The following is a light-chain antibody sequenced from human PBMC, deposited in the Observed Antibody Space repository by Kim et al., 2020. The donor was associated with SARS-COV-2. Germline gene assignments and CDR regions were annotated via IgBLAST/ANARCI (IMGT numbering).Light chain of an antibody. CDR3: QQYGTSPRT. V-gene: IGKV3-20*01. CDR2: GTS. CDR1: QSVSSTY. Sequence: SPGEGPTRSCRASQSVSSTYLAWYQQKSGQAPRLLIYGTSTRATGTPDSFSGSGSGTDFTLTISRLEPEDFAVYYCQQYGTSPRTFGGGTKVDIK. J-gene: IGKJ4*01.